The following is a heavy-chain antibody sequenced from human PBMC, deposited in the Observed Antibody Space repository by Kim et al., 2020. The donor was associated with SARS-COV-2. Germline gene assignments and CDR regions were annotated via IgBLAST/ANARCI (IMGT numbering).Heavy chain of an antibody. D-gene: IGHD5-12*01. CDR3: ARDFMSGYGAGYFDY. V-gene: IGHV3-48*02. Sequence: GGSLRLSCAASGFTFSSYSMDWVRQAPGKGLEWVSYISSGSSTIYHADSVKGRFTISRDNAKNSLYLQMNSLRDEDTAVYYCARDFMSGYGAGYFDYWGQGTLVTVSS. CDR2: ISSGSSTI. J-gene: IGHJ4*02. CDR1: GFTFSSYS.